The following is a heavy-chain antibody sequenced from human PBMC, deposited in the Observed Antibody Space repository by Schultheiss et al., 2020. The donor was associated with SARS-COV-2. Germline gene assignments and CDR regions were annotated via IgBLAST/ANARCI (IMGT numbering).Heavy chain of an antibody. V-gene: IGHV4-4*07. Sequence: SETLSLTCTVSGGSISSYYWSWIRQPAGKGLEWIGRIYTSGSTYYNPSLKSRVTIYVDTSKNQFSLKLSSVTAADTAVYYCARHGQQLVRVFDPWGQGTLVTVSS. J-gene: IGHJ5*02. D-gene: IGHD6-13*01. CDR1: GGSISSYY. CDR3: ARHGQQLVRVFDP. CDR2: IYTSGST.